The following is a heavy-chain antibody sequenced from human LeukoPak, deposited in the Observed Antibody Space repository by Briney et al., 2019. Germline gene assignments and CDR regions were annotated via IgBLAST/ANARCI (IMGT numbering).Heavy chain of an antibody. V-gene: IGHV4-30-4*08. Sequence: SETLSLTCTVSGASISNGDYYWSWIRQPPGKGLEWIGYISYSGSTYYNPSLKSRLTISVDTSKNQFSLKLSSVTATDTAVYYCARVSGSYWYWGQGTLVTVSS. CDR2: ISYSGST. D-gene: IGHD1-26*01. CDR1: GASISNGDYY. J-gene: IGHJ4*02. CDR3: ARVSGSYWY.